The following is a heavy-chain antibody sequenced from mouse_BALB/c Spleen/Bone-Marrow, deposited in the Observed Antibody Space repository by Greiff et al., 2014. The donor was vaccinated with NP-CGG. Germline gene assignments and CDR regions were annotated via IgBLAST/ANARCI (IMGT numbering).Heavy chain of an antibody. CDR2: INPYSDGT. D-gene: IGHD2-14*01. CDR3: ARRGYRYDGFAY. CDR1: GYTFTSYV. Sequence: ESGPELVKPGASVKMSCKASGYTFTSYVMHWVKQKPGQGLEWIGYINPYSDGTKYNEKFKGKATLTSDKSSSTAYMELSSLTSEDSAVYYCARRGYRYDGFAYWGQGTLVTVSA. V-gene: IGHV1-14*01. J-gene: IGHJ3*01.